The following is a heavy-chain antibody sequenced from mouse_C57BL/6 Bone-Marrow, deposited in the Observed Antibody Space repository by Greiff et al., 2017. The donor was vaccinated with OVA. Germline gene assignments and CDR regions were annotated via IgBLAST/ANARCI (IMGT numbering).Heavy chain of an antibody. D-gene: IGHD2-1*01. CDR3: TSYGNFDY. V-gene: IGHV14-4*01. CDR2: IDPENGDT. CDR1: GFNIKDDY. J-gene: IGHJ2*01. Sequence: VQLKQSGAELVRPGASVKLSCTASGFNIKDDYMHWVKQRPEQGLEWIGWIDPENGDTEYASKFQGKATITADTSSNTADLQLSSLTSEDTAVYYCTSYGNFDYWGQGTTLTVSS.